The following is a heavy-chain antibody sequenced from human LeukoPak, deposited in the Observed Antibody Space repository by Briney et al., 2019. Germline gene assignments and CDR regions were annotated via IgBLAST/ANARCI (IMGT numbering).Heavy chain of an antibody. CDR1: GFSFSRYE. Sequence: GGSLRLSCAASGFSFSRYEMNWVRQAPGKGLEWLSYVSPSGAISYYADSVKGRFAISRDNAKNSVYLQMDSLGAEDTAIYYCAREDDLDSFDYWGQGTLVTVST. V-gene: IGHV3-48*03. D-gene: IGHD3-9*01. J-gene: IGHJ4*02. CDR2: VSPSGAIS. CDR3: AREDDLDSFDY.